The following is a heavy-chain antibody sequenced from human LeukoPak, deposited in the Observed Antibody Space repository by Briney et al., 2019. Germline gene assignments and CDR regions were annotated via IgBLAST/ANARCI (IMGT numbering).Heavy chain of an antibody. CDR2: ISYDGSNK. CDR3: ARDLTLGKPDYFDH. V-gene: IGHV3-30-3*01. J-gene: IGHJ4*02. Sequence: GGSLRLSCAAPGFTFSSYAMHWVRQAPGKGLEWVAVISYDGSNKYYADSVKGRFTISRDNSKNTLYLQMNSLRAEDTAVYYCARDLTLGKPDYFDHWGQGTLVTVSS. CDR1: GFTFSSYA. D-gene: IGHD7-27*01.